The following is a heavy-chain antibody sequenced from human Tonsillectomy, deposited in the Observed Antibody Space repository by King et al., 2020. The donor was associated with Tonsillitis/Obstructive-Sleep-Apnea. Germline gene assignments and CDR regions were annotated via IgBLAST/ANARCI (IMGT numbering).Heavy chain of an antibody. D-gene: IGHD3-3*01. CDR3: AGGTIFGVVRYYYYYMDV. Sequence: QLVQSGAEVKKPGSSVKVSCKASGGTFSSYAISWVRQAPGQGLEWMGGIIPIFGTANYAQKFQGRVTITADESTSTAYMELSSLRSEDTAVYYCAGGTIFGVVRYYYYYMDVWGKGTTVTVSS. CDR2: IIPIFGTA. CDR1: GGTFSSYA. V-gene: IGHV1-69*12. J-gene: IGHJ6*03.